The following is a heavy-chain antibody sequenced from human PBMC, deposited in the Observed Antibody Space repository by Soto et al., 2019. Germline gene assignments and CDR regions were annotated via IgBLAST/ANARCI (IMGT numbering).Heavy chain of an antibody. D-gene: IGHD6-13*01. CDR2: ISSSSSYI. CDR1: GFTFSSYS. V-gene: IGHV3-21*01. CDR3: ARPMYSSSWLPVYYYYGMDV. J-gene: IGHJ6*02. Sequence: GGSLRLSCAASGFTFSSYSMNWVRQAPGKGLEWVSSISSSSSYIYYADSVKGRFTISRDNAKNSLYLQMNSLRAEDTAVYYCARPMYSSSWLPVYYYYGMDVWGQGTTVTVSS.